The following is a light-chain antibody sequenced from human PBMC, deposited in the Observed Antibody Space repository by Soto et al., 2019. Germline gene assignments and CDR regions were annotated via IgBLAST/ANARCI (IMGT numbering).Light chain of an antibody. V-gene: IGLV2-14*03. Sequence: QSALTQPASVSASPGQSITISCTGTSSDIGDYDFVSWYQQRPGKAPRLIIYEVNNRPSGISNRFSGSKSGNTASLTISGLQAEDEANYYCSSYTRSTILDVFGGGTKLTVL. CDR3: SSYTRSTILDV. CDR1: SSDIGDYDF. CDR2: EVN. J-gene: IGLJ2*01.